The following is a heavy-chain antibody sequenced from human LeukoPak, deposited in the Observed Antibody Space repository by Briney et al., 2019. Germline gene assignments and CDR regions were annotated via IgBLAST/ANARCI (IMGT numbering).Heavy chain of an antibody. CDR1: GGAFSTYA. J-gene: IGHJ6*03. CDR3: ARDSEHFGEGDMDV. D-gene: IGHD3-10*01. Sequence: SVKVSCKASGGAFSTYAINWVRQDPGQGLEWMGAIVPIFDKSNYAQKFQGRLTITADKSTSTVYMELSSLRSEDTAVYCARDSEHFGEGDMDVWGKGTTVIVSS. V-gene: IGHV1-69*06. CDR2: IVPIFDKS.